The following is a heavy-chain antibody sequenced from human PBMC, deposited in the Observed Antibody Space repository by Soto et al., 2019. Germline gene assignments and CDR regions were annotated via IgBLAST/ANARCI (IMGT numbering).Heavy chain of an antibody. CDR2: INAGNGNT. Sequence: QVQLVQSGAEEKKPGASVKVSCKASGYTFTSYAMHWVRQAPGQRLEWMGWINAGNGNTKYSQKFQGRVTITRDTSXXTXYXXLSSRRSEDTAVYYCARDSGTYYDCWSGDHNWFGPWGQGTLVTVSS. CDR1: GYTFTSYA. D-gene: IGHD3-3*01. V-gene: IGHV1-3*05. J-gene: IGHJ5*02. CDR3: ARDSGTYYDCWSGDHNWFGP.